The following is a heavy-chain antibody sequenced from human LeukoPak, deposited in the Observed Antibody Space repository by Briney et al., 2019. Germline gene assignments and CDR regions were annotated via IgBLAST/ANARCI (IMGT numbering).Heavy chain of an antibody. D-gene: IGHD1-26*01. V-gene: IGHV3-15*01. Sequence: GGSLRLSCAASGFTFSNAWMSWVRQAPGKGLEWVGRLKSKADGGTIDYAAPVKGRFTISRDDSGNTLHLQMNSLKIEDTAVYYCTIDYLVGATTNYWGHGTLVTVSS. J-gene: IGHJ4*01. CDR2: LKSKADGGTI. CDR3: TIDYLVGATTNY. CDR1: GFTFSNAW.